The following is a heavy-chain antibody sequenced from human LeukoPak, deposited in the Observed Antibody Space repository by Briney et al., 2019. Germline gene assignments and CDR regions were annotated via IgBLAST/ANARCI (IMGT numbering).Heavy chain of an antibody. CDR3: ARGDYSSRFDY. D-gene: IGHD6-13*01. J-gene: IGHJ4*02. CDR1: GGSISSYY. V-gene: IGHV4-59*01. CDR2: IYYSGST. Sequence: PSETLSLTCTVSGGSISSYYWSWIRQPPGKGLEWIGYIYYSGSTNYNPSLKSRVTISVDTSKNQFSLKLSSVTAAGTAVYYCARGDYSSRFDYWGQGTLVTVSS.